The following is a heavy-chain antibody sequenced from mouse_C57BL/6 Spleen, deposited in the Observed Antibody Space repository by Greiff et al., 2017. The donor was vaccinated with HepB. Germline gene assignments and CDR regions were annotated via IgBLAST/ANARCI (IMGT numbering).Heavy chain of an antibody. CDR2: ILPGSGST. Sequence: VKLQQSGAELMKPGASVKLSCKATGYTFTGYWIEWVKQRPGHGLEWIGEILPGSGSTNYNEKFKGKATFTADTSSNTAYMQLSSLTTEDSAIYYCARARHYYGSSYEGVFDYWGQGTTLTVSS. J-gene: IGHJ2*01. D-gene: IGHD1-1*01. CDR1: GYTFTGYW. CDR3: ARARHYYGSSYEGVFDY. V-gene: IGHV1-9*01.